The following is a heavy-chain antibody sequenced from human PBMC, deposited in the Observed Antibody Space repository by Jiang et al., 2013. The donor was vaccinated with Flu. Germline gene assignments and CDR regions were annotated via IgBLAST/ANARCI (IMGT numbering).Heavy chain of an antibody. J-gene: IGHJ4*02. V-gene: IGHV3-23*04. CDR3: ARRDWGDSLDTAIFDY. Sequence: VQLVESGGGLAQPGGSLRLSCAAAGFTFSSYAMHWVRQAPGKGLERVSGISGSGDSTNYADSVKGRFTISRDNSKNTLYLQMSSLRAEDTAVYYCARRDWGDSLDTAIFDYWGQGILVTVSS. CDR1: GFTFSSYA. D-gene: IGHD5-18*01. CDR2: ISGSGDST.